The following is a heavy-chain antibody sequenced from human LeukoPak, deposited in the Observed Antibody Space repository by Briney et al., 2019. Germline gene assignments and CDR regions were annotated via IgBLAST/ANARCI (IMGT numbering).Heavy chain of an antibody. Sequence: GSVRLSWAGSGFTFSSYAMHRVRQAPGKGLEYVSAISSNGGSTYYANSVKGRFTISRDNSNNTLYLQMGSLRAEDMAVYYCARGYDFWSGYWSHSDYWGQGTLVTVSS. J-gene: IGHJ4*02. D-gene: IGHD3-3*01. CDR2: ISSNGGST. V-gene: IGHV3-64*01. CDR3: ARGYDFWSGYWSHSDY. CDR1: GFTFSSYA.